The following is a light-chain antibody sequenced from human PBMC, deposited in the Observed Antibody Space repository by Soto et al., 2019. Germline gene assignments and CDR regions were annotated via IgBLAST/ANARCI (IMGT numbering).Light chain of an antibody. V-gene: IGKV3-20*01. J-gene: IGKJ3*01. CDR1: QSVSSSY. CDR3: QQYGSSPST. Sequence: EIVLTQSPGTLSLSPGERATLSCRASQSVSSSYLAWYQQKPGQAPRLLIYGASNRATGIPDRFSGSGSGTDFTLTISRLEPEDFAVYYCQQYGSSPSTFVPGTKVDIK. CDR2: GAS.